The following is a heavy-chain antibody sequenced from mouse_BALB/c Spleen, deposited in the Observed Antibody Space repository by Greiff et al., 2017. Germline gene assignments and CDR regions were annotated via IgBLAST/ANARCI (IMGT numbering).Heavy chain of an antibody. CDR2: INPYNGDT. CDR3: AYDYDGAMDY. CDR1: GYSFTGYF. V-gene: IGHV1-20*02. D-gene: IGHD2-4*01. Sequence: EVKLVESGPELVKPGASVKISCKASGYSFTGYFMNWVMQSHGKSLEWIGRINPYNGDTFYNQKFKGKATLTVDKSSSTAHMELRSLASEDSAVYYCAYDYDGAMDYWGQGTSVTVSS. J-gene: IGHJ4*01.